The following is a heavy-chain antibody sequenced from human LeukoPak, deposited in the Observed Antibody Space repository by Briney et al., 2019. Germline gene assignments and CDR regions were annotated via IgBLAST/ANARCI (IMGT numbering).Heavy chain of an antibody. D-gene: IGHD4-4*01. CDR2: IYYSGST. V-gene: IGHV4-59*01. CDR3: ATSYSNYTPYFDY. J-gene: IGHJ4*02. Sequence: SETLSLTCTVSGGSISSYYWSWIRRPPGKGLEWIGYIYYSGSTNYNPSLKSRVTISVDTSKNQFSLKLSSVTAADTAVYYCATSYSNYTPYFDYWGQGTLVTVSS. CDR1: GGSISSYY.